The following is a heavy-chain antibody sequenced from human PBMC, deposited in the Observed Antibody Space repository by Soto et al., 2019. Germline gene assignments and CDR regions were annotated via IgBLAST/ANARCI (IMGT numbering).Heavy chain of an antibody. V-gene: IGHV3-23*01. CDR1: GFTFSTYA. D-gene: IGHD3-10*01. Sequence: GGSLRLSCSTSGFTFSTYAMNWVRQAPGKGLEWVSALSGSGGTTYYADSVRGRFTISRDNSKNTLFLQMSSLRAEDTALYYCAKQRAGYGSGSDTFYFDFWGQGTLVTVS. CDR3: AKQRAGYGSGSDTFYFDF. J-gene: IGHJ4*02. CDR2: LSGSGGTT.